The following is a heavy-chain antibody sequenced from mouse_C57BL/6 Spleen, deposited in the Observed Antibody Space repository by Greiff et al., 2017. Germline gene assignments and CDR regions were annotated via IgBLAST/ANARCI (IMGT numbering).Heavy chain of an antibody. CDR3: ARRDYDGYLFAY. CDR2: IYPGDGDT. D-gene: IGHD2-3*01. CDR1: GYAFRSYW. Sequence: QVQLQQSGAELVKPGASVTISCKASGYAFRSYWMNWVKQRPGKGLEWIGQIYPGDGDTNYNGKFKGKATLTADKSSSTAYMQLSSLTSEDSAVYFCARRDYDGYLFAYWGQGTLVTVSA. V-gene: IGHV1-80*01. J-gene: IGHJ3*01.